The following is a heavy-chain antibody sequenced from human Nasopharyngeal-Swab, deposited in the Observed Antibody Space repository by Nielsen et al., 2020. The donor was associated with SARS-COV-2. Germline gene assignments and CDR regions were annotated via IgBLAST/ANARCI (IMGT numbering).Heavy chain of an antibody. CDR1: GYTFGNYA. D-gene: IGHD2-2*01. J-gene: IGHJ6*03. CDR3: ARERELQSHQYYYYMDV. CDR2: INAGSGQT. V-gene: IGHV1-3*01. Sequence: ASVKVSCKASGYTFGNYAIQLVRQSPGQRREWMGWINAGSGQTRYSQTFQDRVTITRDTSASTVYMELSSLRPEDTAVYYCARERELQSHQYYYYMDVWGKGTTVAVSS.